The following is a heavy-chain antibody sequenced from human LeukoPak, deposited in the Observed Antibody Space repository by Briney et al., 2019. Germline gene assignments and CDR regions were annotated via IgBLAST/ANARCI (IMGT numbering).Heavy chain of an antibody. CDR3: ARKPIHTRGSYLGY. V-gene: IGHV1-2*02. CDR1: GYTFTGYY. Sequence: ASVKVSCKASGYTFTGYYMHWVRQAPGQGLEWMGWINPKSGGTNYAQKFQGRVTMTRDTSISTAYMELSRLRSDDTAVYYYARKPIHTRGSYLGYWGQGTLVTVSS. D-gene: IGHD3-16*01. CDR2: INPKSGGT. J-gene: IGHJ4*02.